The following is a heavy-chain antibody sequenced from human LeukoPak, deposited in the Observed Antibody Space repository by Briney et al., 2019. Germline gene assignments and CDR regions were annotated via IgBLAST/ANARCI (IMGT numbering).Heavy chain of an antibody. D-gene: IGHD6-19*01. J-gene: IGHJ6*02. Sequence: ASVKVSCKASGYTFTGYYMHWVRQAPGQGLEWMGWINPNSGGTNYAQKFQGRVTMTRDTSISTAYMELSRLRSDDTAVYYCARAQQWLVHYYYYGMDVWGQGTTVTVSS. V-gene: IGHV1-2*02. CDR1: GYTFTGYY. CDR3: ARAQQWLVHYYYYGMDV. CDR2: INPNSGGT.